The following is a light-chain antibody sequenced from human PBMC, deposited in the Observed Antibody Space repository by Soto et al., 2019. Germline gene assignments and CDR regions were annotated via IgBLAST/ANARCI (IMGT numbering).Light chain of an antibody. V-gene: IGKV4-1*01. CDR1: QSVLYSSNNKNY. J-gene: IGKJ1*01. CDR3: QQYYRPWT. CDR2: WAS. Sequence: DIVMTQSPDSLAVSLGERATINCKSSQSVLYSSNNKNYLAWYQQKPGQPPKLLIYWASTRESGVPDRCSGSWSGTDFPLTISRLQAEDVAVYYCQQYYRPWTFGQGTKVEIK.